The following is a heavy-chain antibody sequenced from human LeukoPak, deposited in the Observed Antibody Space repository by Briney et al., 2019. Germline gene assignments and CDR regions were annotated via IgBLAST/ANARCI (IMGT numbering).Heavy chain of an antibody. CDR2: SKNKANSYTT. D-gene: IGHD5-24*01. J-gene: IGHJ4*02. Sequence: GGSLRLSCAASGFTLSDHYLDWVRQAPGKGLEWVGRSKNKANSYTTEYAASVKDRFAISRDDSKNSLYLQMNSLKTEDTAVYYCTRGWLQFDYWGQGTLVTVSS. CDR1: GFTLSDHY. V-gene: IGHV3-72*01. CDR3: TRGWLQFDY.